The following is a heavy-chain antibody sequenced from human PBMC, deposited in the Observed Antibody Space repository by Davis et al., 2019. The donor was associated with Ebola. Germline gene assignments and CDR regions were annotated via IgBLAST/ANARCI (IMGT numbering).Heavy chain of an antibody. J-gene: IGHJ5*02. CDR2: INHSGST. Sequence: SETLSLTCAVYGGSFSGYYWSWIRQPPGKGLEWIGEINHSGSTNYNPSLKSRVTISVDTSKNQFSLKLSSVTAADTAVYYCARGPSVRGFDPWGQGTLVTVSS. V-gene: IGHV4-34*01. D-gene: IGHD3-10*01. CDR1: GGSFSGYY. CDR3: ARGPSVRGFDP.